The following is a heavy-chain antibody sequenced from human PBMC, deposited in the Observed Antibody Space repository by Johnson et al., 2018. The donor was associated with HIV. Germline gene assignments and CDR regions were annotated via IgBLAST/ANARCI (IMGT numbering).Heavy chain of an antibody. Sequence: VQLVESGGGVVQPGGSLRLSCAASGFTVSSNYMSWVRQAPGKGLEWVSVIYSGGSTYYADSVKGRFTISRDNAKDSLFLQMNSLRAEDTAVYYCVREIQSYGGNFGGAFDIWGQGTMVTVSS. CDR1: GFTVSSNY. CDR2: IYSGGST. D-gene: IGHD4-23*01. V-gene: IGHV3-66*01. J-gene: IGHJ3*02. CDR3: VREIQSYGGNFGGAFDI.